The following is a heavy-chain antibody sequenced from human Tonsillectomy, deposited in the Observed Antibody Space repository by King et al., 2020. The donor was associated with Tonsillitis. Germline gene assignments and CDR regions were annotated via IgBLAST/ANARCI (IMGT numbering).Heavy chain of an antibody. V-gene: IGHV3-64D*06. Sequence: VQLVESGGGLVQPGGSLRLSCSASGFTFSSYAMHWVRQAPGKGLEYVSAISSNGGSTYYADSVKGRFTISRDNSKNTLYLQMSSLRAEDTAVYYCVKAWAASSGWYDAFDIWGQGTMVTVSS. CDR2: ISSNGGST. CDR1: GFTFSSYA. CDR3: VKAWAASSGWYDAFDI. D-gene: IGHD6-19*01. J-gene: IGHJ3*02.